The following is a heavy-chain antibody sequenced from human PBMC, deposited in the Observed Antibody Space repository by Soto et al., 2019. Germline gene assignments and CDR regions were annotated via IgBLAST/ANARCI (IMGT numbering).Heavy chain of an antibody. J-gene: IGHJ4*02. D-gene: IGHD3-16*02. CDR3: ASSYYDYVWGSYRHYQFDY. CDR1: GGSISSSSYY. V-gene: IGHV4-39*01. CDR2: IYYSGST. Sequence: PSETLSLTCTVSGGSISSSSYYWGWIRQPPGKGLEWIGSIYYSGSTYYNPSLKSRVTISVDTSKNQFSLKLSSVTAADTAVYYCASSYYDYVWGSYRHYQFDYWGQGTLVTVSS.